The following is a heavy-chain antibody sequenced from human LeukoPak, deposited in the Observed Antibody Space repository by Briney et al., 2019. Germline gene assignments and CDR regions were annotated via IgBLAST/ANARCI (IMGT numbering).Heavy chain of an antibody. Sequence: PGGSLRLSCAASGFTFSDHYMSWIRQAPGKGLEWVSYISSSGSSIYYTDSVKGRFTISRDNAKNSLYLQMNSLRAEDTAVYYCARDGSQVWRGGDYWGQGTLVTVSS. CDR1: GFTFSDHY. V-gene: IGHV3-11*01. CDR3: ARDGSQVWRGGDY. J-gene: IGHJ4*02. CDR2: ISSSGSSI. D-gene: IGHD5-18*01.